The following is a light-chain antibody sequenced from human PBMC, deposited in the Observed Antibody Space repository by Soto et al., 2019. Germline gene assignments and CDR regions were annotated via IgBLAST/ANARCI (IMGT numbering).Light chain of an antibody. Sequence: EVVLTQSPATLSLSPGERATLSCRASQSVRTYLAWYQQKPGQAPRLLIHDASSRATGIPARFSGSGSGTDFTLTISSLEPEDFAVYYCHQRTNWPSSTFSQWTRREI. J-gene: IGKJ5*01. CDR3: HQRTNWPSST. CDR1: QSVRTY. CDR2: DAS. V-gene: IGKV3-11*01.